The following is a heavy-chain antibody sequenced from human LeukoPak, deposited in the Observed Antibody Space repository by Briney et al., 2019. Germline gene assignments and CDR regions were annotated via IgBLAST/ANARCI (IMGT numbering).Heavy chain of an antibody. CDR3: AREVAAAGTIWFDP. J-gene: IGHJ5*02. CDR2: IYYSGGT. Sequence: PSETLSLTCTVSGGSISSYYWSWLRQPPGKGLEWVGYIYYSGGTNYNPSLKSRVTISVDTSKNQFSLKLSSVIAADTAVYYCAREVAAAGTIWFDPWGQGTLVTVSS. V-gene: IGHV4-59*01. CDR1: GGSISSYY. D-gene: IGHD6-13*01.